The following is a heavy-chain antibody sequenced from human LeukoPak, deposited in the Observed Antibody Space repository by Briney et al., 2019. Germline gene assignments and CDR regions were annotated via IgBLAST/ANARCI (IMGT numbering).Heavy chain of an antibody. CDR3: ARDTGSYYFDY. J-gene: IGHJ4*02. CDR2: ISSNGGST. V-gene: IGHV3-64*01. D-gene: IGHD1-26*01. CDR1: GFTFSSYA. Sequence: PGGSLRLSCAASGFTFSSYAMHWVRQAPGKGLEYVSAISSNGGSTYYANSVKSRFTISRDNSKNTLYLQMGSLRAEDMAVYYCARDTGSYYFDYWGQGTLVTVSS.